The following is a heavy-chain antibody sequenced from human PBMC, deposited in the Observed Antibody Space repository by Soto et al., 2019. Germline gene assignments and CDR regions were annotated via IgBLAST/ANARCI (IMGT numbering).Heavy chain of an antibody. CDR3: ATLGYCTSISYYGTFDP. J-gene: IGHJ5*02. V-gene: IGHV4-4*02. D-gene: IGHD2-2*01. Sequence: SETPSLTCALSRFYITTSNRWTWDRQTPGKGLEWIGEIYHSGSTNYNPSLKSRGTMSVDKSKTQFSLNLNSVTAADTAVYYCATLGYCTSISYYGTFDPWGQGSPVSVAS. CDR1: RFYITTSNR. CDR2: IYHSGST.